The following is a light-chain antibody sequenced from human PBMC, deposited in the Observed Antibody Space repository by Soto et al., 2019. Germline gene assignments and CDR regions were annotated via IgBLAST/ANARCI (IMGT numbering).Light chain of an antibody. CDR2: AAS. V-gene: IGKV3-20*01. CDR3: QQYGSSLTWT. Sequence: EAVWTQSPGTVSLSPGERATLSCMASQSVTSNYLAWYQQKPGQAPRRLIYAASSRATGIPDRFSGSGSGTDFSLTITRLEPEDFAVYYCQQYGSSLTWTFGQGTKVEIK. J-gene: IGKJ1*01. CDR1: QSVTSNY.